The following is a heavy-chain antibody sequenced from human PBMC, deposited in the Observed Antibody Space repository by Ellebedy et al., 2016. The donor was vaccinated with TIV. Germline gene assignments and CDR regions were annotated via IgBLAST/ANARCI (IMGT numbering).Heavy chain of an antibody. CDR3: ASLSRGDHSSGWYFGPVRYYYYGMDV. J-gene: IGHJ6*02. D-gene: IGHD6-19*01. CDR2: INPNSGGT. CDR1: GYTFTGYY. Sequence: ASVKVSCKASGYTFTGYYMHWVRQAPGQGLEWMGWINPNSGGTNYAQKFQGRVTMTRDTSISTAYMELSSLRSEDTAVYYCASLSRGDHSSGWYFGPVRYYYYGMDVWGQGTTVTVSS. V-gene: IGHV1-2*02.